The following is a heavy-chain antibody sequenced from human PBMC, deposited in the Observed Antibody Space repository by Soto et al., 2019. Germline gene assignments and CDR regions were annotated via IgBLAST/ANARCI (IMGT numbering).Heavy chain of an antibody. CDR2: IIGSGTST. J-gene: IGHJ2*01. V-gene: IGHV3-23*01. Sequence: GGSLRLSCAASGFTFSSYTMTWVRQAPGKGLEWISVIIGSGTSTYYADSVKGRFTISRDNSKNTLYLQMIGLRAEDTAVYYCAKKGFPMGGHQNWYFDLWGRGVLVT. D-gene: IGHD3-16*01. CDR1: GFTFSSYT. CDR3: AKKGFPMGGHQNWYFDL.